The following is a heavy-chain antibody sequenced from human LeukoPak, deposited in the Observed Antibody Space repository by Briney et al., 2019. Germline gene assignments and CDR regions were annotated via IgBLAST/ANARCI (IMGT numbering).Heavy chain of an antibody. V-gene: IGHV4-34*01. CDR2: IIHSEST. CDR3: ARGRGYCSSASCYIGTTFYYYMDV. D-gene: IGHD2-2*02. J-gene: IGHJ6*03. Sequence: SETLSLTCAVYGGSFCGYYWSWIRQPPGKGQEWLGEIIHSESTNYNPSLKSRVSISVDTSKNQFSLKLSSVTAADTAVYYCARGRGYCSSASCYIGTTFYYYMDVWGKGTTITVCS. CDR1: GGSFCGYY.